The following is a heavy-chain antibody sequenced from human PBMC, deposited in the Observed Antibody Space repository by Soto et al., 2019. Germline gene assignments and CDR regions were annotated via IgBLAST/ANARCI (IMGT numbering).Heavy chain of an antibody. Sequence: QVQLQESGPGLVKPSETLSLTCTVSGGSISSYYWSWIRQPPGKGLEWIGYIYYSGSTNYNPSLKSRVTISVDTSKNQFSLKLSSVTAADTAEYYCARAGGYFPDRPWFDPWGQGTLVTVSS. CDR3: ARAGGYFPDRPWFDP. D-gene: IGHD3-10*01. CDR2: IYYSGST. V-gene: IGHV4-59*01. J-gene: IGHJ5*02. CDR1: GGSISSYY.